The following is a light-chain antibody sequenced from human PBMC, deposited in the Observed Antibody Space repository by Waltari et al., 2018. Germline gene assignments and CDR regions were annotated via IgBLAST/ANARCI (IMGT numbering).Light chain of an antibody. CDR1: SSDVGAYNY. V-gene: IGLV2-8*01. J-gene: IGLJ2*01. CDR3: SSYGGSNTVV. CDR2: EVS. Sequence: QSALTQPPSASGSPGQSVTISCTGTSSDVGAYNYVSSYQQHPGKAPKLMISEVSKRPSGVPDRFSGSKSGNTASLTVSGLQSEDEADYYCSSYGGSNTVVFGGGTKLTVL.